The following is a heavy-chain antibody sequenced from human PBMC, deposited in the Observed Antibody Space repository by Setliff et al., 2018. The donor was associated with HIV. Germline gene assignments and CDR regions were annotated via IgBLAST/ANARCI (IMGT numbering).Heavy chain of an antibody. J-gene: IGHJ6*02. CDR2: IYTSGST. CDR1: GGSISSSNW. CDR3: AKDQGCSRTSCYGNYYYGMDV. V-gene: IGHV4-61*02. D-gene: IGHD2-2*01. Sequence: SETLSLTCAVSGGSISSSNWWSWIRQPAGKGLEWIGRIYTSGSTNYNPSLKSRVTISVDTSRNQFSLKLSSVTAADTAVYYCAKDQGCSRTSCYGNYYYGMDVWGQGTTVTVS.